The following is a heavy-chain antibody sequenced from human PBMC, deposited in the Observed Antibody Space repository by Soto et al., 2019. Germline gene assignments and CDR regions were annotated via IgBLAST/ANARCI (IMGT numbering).Heavy chain of an antibody. J-gene: IGHJ5*02. CDR1: GYTFTDYD. CDR3: ARVAVAARPRWYNWFDP. CDR2: MNPNSGET. Sequence: QEQLVQSGAEVKKPGASVKVSCKPSGYTFTDYDINWVRQAPGKGLAWIGWMNPNSGETGYAQKFQGRVTMTRSASLITAYLELSGLRSEDTAVYYCARVAVAARPRWYNWFDPWGQGTLVTVSS. V-gene: IGHV1-8*01. D-gene: IGHD2-15*01.